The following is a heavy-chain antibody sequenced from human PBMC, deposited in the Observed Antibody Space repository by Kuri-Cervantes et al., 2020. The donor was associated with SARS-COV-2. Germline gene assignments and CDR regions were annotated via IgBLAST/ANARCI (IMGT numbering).Heavy chain of an antibody. CDR1: GYSISSGYY. V-gene: IGHV4-38-2*02. Sequence: GSLRLSCTVSGYSISSGYYWGWIRQPPGKGLEWIGSIYHSGSIYYNPSLKSRVTISVDTSKNQFSLKLSSVTAADTAVYYCARWAITSPGVPAGFDYWGQGALVTVSS. CDR2: IYHSGSI. CDR3: ARWAITSPGVPAGFDY. J-gene: IGHJ4*02. D-gene: IGHD3-3*01.